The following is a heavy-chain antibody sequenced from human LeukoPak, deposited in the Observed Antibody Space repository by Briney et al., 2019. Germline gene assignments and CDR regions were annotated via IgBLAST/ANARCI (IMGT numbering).Heavy chain of an antibody. CDR1: GFTFSSYE. J-gene: IGHJ4*02. V-gene: IGHV3-48*03. CDR3: ARDGEDGPHY. D-gene: IGHD5-24*01. CDR2: ISSSGSTI. Sequence: PGGSLRLSCAASGFTFSSYEMKWVRQAAGKGREGDSYISSSGSTIYYADSVKGRFTISRDNAKNSLYLQMNSLRAEDTAVYYCARDGEDGPHYWGQGTLVTVSS.